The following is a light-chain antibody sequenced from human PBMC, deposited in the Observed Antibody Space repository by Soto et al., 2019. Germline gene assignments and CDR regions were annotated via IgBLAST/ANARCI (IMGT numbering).Light chain of an antibody. CDR2: DTS. CDR1: TGAVTSGHY. CDR3: LLSYSVAQPWV. Sequence: QAVVTQEPSLTVSPGGTVTLTCGSSTGAVTSGHYPYWFQQKPGQAPRTLIYDTSNKHSWTPARFSGSLLGGKAALTLSGAQPEDEAGYYCLLSYSVAQPWVYGGGTKLTVL. V-gene: IGLV7-46*01. J-gene: IGLJ3*02.